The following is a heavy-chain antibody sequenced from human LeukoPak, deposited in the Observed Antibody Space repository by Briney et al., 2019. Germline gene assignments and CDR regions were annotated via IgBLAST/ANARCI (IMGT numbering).Heavy chain of an antibody. V-gene: IGHV3-30-3*01. CDR2: MSPDGNKK. D-gene: IGHD3-10*01. J-gene: IGHJ4*02. CDR3: ARDLIGRYTFDY. Sequence: GGSLRLSCAPSRFIFSYYYMARLRQAPGKGLDWVALMSPDGNKKYYADSVKGRFTISRDNSKNTVDLQLNSLRAEDTAVYYCARDLIGRYTFDYCGQGTLVTVSS. CDR1: RFIFSYYY.